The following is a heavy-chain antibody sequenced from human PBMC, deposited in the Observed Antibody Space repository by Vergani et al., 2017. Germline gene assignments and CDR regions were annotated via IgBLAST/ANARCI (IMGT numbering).Heavy chain of an antibody. V-gene: IGHV3-66*02. CDR2: IYSGGST. CDR1: GFTVSSNY. CDR3: ARERRTGDIAAYYYYGMDV. J-gene: IGHJ6*02. D-gene: IGHD6-13*01. Sequence: EVQLLESGGGLVQPGGSLRLSCAASGFTVSSNYMSWVRQAPGKGLEWVSVIYSGGSTYYADSVKGRFTISRDNSKNTLYLQMNSLRAEDTAVYYCARERRTGDIAAYYYYGMDVWGQGTTVTVSS.